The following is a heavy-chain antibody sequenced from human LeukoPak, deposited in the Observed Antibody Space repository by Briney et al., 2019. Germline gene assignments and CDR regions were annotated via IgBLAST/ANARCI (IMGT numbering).Heavy chain of an antibody. J-gene: IGHJ5*02. V-gene: IGHV3-7*01. CDR3: ARDDCSSISCYHNWFDP. D-gene: IGHD2-2*01. CDR1: GFTFSSYW. Sequence: GGSLRLSCAASGFTFSSYWMSWVRQAPGKGLEWVANIKQDGSEKYYVDSVRGRFTISRDNAKNSLYLQMNSLRAEDTAVYYCARDDCSSISCYHNWFDPWGQGTLVTVSS. CDR2: IKQDGSEK.